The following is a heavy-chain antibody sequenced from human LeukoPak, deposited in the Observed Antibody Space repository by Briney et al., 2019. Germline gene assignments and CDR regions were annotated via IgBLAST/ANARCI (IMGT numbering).Heavy chain of an antibody. CDR1: GFTFTTFA. Sequence: PGGSLRLSCAASGFTFTTFAMSWVRQAPGEGLEWVSGISGSGFNTYYTDSVKGRFTISRDNSKNTLHLQMSSLRAEDTALYYCVKDRCDRTTCPEVWGQGTLVTVSS. CDR2: ISGSGFNT. CDR3: VKDRCDRTTCPEV. V-gene: IGHV3-23*01. D-gene: IGHD2-2*01. J-gene: IGHJ4*02.